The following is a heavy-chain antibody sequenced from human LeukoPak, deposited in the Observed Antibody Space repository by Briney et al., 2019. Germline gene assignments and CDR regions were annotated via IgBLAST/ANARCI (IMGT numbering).Heavy chain of an antibody. CDR3: TRLSGIVVAGAFDY. CDR2: IYWNGDFT. D-gene: IGHD6-19*01. Sequence: GGSLRLSCAASGFTFDDHGMSWVRQVPGKGLEWVSSIYWNGDFTTYAESVKGRFTISRDNAKTSMYLQMNSLRVEDTAFYYCTRLSGIVVAGAFDYWGQGNLVTVSS. V-gene: IGHV3-20*04. J-gene: IGHJ4*02. CDR1: GFTFDDHG.